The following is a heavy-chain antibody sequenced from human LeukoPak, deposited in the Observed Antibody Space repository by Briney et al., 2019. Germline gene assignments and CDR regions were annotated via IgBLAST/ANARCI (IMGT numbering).Heavy chain of an antibody. CDR1: GFTFSSYS. CDR2: ISSSSSYI. CDR3: ANWKVRSGSDDAFDI. V-gene: IGHV3-21*01. J-gene: IGHJ3*02. D-gene: IGHD3-22*01. Sequence: GGSLRLSCAASGFTFSSYSMNWVRQAPGKGLEWVSSISSSSSYIYYADSVKGRFTISRDNAKNTLYLQMNSLRAEDTAVYYCANWKVRSGSDDAFDIWGQGTMVTVSS.